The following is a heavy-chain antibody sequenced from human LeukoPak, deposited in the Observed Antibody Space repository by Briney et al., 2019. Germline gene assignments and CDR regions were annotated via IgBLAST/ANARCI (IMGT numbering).Heavy chain of an antibody. CDR2: ISSSGSHT. D-gene: IGHD3-16*02. V-gene: IGHV3-21*01. Sequence: PGGSLRLSCAASGFSFSTYTMNWVRQAPGKGREWVSSISSSGSHTYFADSVKGRFTITRDNTKKSLYLQMNSLRAEDTAMYYCASRNSALSFDYWGQGTLVTVSS. CDR3: ASRNSALSFDY. CDR1: GFSFSTYT. J-gene: IGHJ4*02.